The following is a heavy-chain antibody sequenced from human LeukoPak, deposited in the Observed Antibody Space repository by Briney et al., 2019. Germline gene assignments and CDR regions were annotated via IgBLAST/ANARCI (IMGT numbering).Heavy chain of an antibody. Sequence: GGSLRLSCAASGFTFSSYEMNWVRQAPGKGLEWVSYISSSGSTIYYADSVKGRFTISRDNAKNSLYLQMNSLRAEDTAVYYCAVLDGGTFDYWGQETLVTVSS. V-gene: IGHV3-48*03. CDR3: AVLDGGTFDY. J-gene: IGHJ4*02. CDR1: GFTFSSYE. D-gene: IGHD1-1*01. CDR2: ISSSGSTI.